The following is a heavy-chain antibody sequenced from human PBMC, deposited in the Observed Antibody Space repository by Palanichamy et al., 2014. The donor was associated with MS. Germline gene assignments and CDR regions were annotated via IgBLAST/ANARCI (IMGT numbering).Heavy chain of an antibody. J-gene: IGHJ4*02. CDR2: IKQDGSDK. V-gene: IGHV3-7*01. D-gene: IGHD1-26*01. CDR3: ATMREGHYFDY. Sequence: EVQLVEVWGRAWSSLGGPVRLSCAASGFTFSGYWMSWVRQAPGKGLEWVAKIKQDGSDKFYVDSVKGRFTISRDNAKDSLYLQMNSLRAEDTAVYYCATMREGHYFDYWGQGTLVTVSS. CDR1: GFTFSGYW.